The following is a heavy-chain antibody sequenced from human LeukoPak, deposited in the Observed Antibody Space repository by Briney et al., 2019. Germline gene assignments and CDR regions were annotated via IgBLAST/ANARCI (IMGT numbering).Heavy chain of an antibody. CDR1: GFTFSSYG. D-gene: IGHD5-18*01. V-gene: IGHV3-33*06. CDR2: IWYDGSNK. Sequence: PGRPLRLSCAASGFTFSSYGMHWVRQAPGKGLEWVAVIWYDGSNKYYADSVKGRFTISRDNSKNTLYLQMNSLRAEDTAVYYCAKDSPYSYGRLFDYWGQGTLVTVSS. J-gene: IGHJ4*02. CDR3: AKDSPYSYGRLFDY.